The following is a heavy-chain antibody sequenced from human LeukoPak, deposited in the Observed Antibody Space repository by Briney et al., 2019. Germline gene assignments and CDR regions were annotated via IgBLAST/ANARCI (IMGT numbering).Heavy chain of an antibody. CDR3: AKAVGATRGSYYSGMDV. CDR1: GFTFSSYA. CDR2: IGGGSGSA. V-gene: IGHV3-23*01. Sequence: GGSLRLSCAASGFTFSSYAMTWVRQAPGQGLRWVSAIGGGSGSAYYTESVKGRVTISIDTSMNTLYLQMNSLTAGDTAVYYCAKAVGATRGSYYSGMDVWGQGTTVTVS. D-gene: IGHD1-26*01. J-gene: IGHJ6*02.